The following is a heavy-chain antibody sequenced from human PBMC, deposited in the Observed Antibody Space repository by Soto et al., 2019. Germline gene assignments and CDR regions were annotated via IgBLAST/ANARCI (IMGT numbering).Heavy chain of an antibody. Sequence: ASVRVSCRASGYTFTSYAMHWVRQAPGQRLEWMGWINAGNGNTKYSQKFQGRVTITRDTSISTAYMELSSLRSEDTAVYYCATSRIRRGWFHDAFDIWGQGTMVTV. CDR3: ATSRIRRGWFHDAFDI. CDR1: GYTFTSYA. D-gene: IGHD6-19*01. J-gene: IGHJ3*02. CDR2: INAGNGNT. V-gene: IGHV1-3*01.